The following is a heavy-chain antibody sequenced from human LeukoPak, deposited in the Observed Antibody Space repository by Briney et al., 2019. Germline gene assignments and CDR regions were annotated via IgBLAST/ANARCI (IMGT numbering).Heavy chain of an antibody. D-gene: IGHD3-10*01. V-gene: IGHV3-53*01. J-gene: IGHJ4*02. Sequence: GGSLRLSCAASGFTVSGNYMIWVRQTPGKRLEWVSLIYSGGNTYYTDSVKGRFTISRDNSENTLYLQMNSLRIEDTAVYYCARVADYYVSGHFDYWGQGTLVTVSS. CDR1: GFTVSGNY. CDR3: ARVADYYVSGHFDY. CDR2: IYSGGNT.